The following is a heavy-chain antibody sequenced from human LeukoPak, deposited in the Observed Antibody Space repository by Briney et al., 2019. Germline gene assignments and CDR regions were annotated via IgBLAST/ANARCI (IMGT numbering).Heavy chain of an antibody. Sequence: SETLSLTCTVSGVSISSHYRSWIRQPPGKGLEWIGEINHSGSTNYNPSLKSRVTISVDTSKNQFSLKLSSVTAADTAVYYCARRPVYYYDSSGYLGFDYWGQGTLVTVSS. V-gene: IGHV4-34*01. CDR1: GVSISSHY. J-gene: IGHJ4*02. CDR3: ARRPVYYYDSSGYLGFDY. CDR2: INHSGST. D-gene: IGHD3-22*01.